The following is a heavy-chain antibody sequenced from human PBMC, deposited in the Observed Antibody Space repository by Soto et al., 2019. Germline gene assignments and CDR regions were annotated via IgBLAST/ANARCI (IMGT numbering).Heavy chain of an antibody. J-gene: IGHJ5*02. V-gene: IGHV4-30-2*01. CDR1: GGSISSGGYS. CDR3: ARVPGP. CDR2: IYHSGST. Sequence: QLQLRESGSGLVKPSQTLSLTCAVSGGSISSGGYSWSRIRQPPGKGLDWIGYIYHSGSTYYNPSLKSRVTISVDRSKNQFSLKLSSVTAADTAVYYCARVPGPWGQGTLVTVSS.